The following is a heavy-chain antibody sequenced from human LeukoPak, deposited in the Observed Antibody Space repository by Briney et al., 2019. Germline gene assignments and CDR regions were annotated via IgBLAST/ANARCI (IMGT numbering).Heavy chain of an antibody. CDR3: ARGILRDYYDSSGFYHRGGVGY. D-gene: IGHD3-22*01. Sequence: SETLSLTCAVYGGSFSGYYWSWIRQPPGKGLEWIGEINHSGSTNYNPSLKSRVTISVETSKNQFSLMLSSVTAADTAVYFCARGILRDYYDSSGFYHRGGVGYWGQGTLVTVSS. V-gene: IGHV4-34*01. CDR1: GGSFSGYY. J-gene: IGHJ4*02. CDR2: INHSGST.